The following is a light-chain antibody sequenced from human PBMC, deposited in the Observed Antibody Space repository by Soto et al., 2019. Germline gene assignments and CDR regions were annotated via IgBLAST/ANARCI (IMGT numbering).Light chain of an antibody. Sequence: EIVMTQSPATLSVSPGERATLSCRASQSVSSNFAWYQQKPGQAPRLLIYGASTRATGIPARFSCSGSGTEFTLTISSLQSEDFEVYYCQQYNNWPETFGQGTKVEIK. V-gene: IGKV3-15*01. CDR1: QSVSSN. J-gene: IGKJ1*01. CDR2: GAS. CDR3: QQYNNWPET.